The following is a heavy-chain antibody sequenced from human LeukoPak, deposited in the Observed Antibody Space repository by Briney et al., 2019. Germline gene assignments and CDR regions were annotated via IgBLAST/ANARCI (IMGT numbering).Heavy chain of an antibody. J-gene: IGHJ6*02. Sequence: SETLSLTCAVYGGSFSGYYWSWIRQPPGKGLEWIGGINHSGSTNYNPSLKSRVTISVDTSKNQFSLKLSSVTAADTAVYYCARGSGVRNYYYYGMDVWGQGTTVTVSS. CDR2: INHSGST. V-gene: IGHV4-34*01. D-gene: IGHD2-8*02. CDR1: GGSFSGYY. CDR3: ARGSGVRNYYYYGMDV.